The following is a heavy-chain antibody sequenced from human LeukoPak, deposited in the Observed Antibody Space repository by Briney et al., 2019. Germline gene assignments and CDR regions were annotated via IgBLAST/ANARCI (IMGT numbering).Heavy chain of an antibody. Sequence: LSCAASGFTFDDYAMHWVRRAPGKGLEWVSGISWNSGSIVYADSVKGRFTISRDKAKNSLYLQMNSLRAEDMALYYCAKGRDSSSWYYFDYWGQGALVTVSS. CDR3: AKGRDSSSWYYFDY. V-gene: IGHV3-9*03. CDR1: GFTFDDYA. D-gene: IGHD6-13*01. J-gene: IGHJ4*02. CDR2: ISWNSGSI.